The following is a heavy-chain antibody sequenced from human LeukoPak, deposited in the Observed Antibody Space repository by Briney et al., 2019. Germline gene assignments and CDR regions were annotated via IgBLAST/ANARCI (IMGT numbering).Heavy chain of an antibody. CDR3: ARDLYSGSYSYFDY. CDR1: GFTFSSYS. J-gene: IGHJ4*02. D-gene: IGHD1-26*01. CDR2: ISSSSSYI. V-gene: IGHV3-21*01. Sequence: GGSLRLSCAASGFTFSSYSMNWVRQAPGKGLEWVSSISSSSSYIYYADSVKGRFTISRDNAKNSLYLQMNSVRAEDTAVYYCARDLYSGSYSYFDYWGQGTLVTVSS.